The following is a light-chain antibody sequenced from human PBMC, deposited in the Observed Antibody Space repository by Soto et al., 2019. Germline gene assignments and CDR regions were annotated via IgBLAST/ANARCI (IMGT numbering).Light chain of an antibody. CDR2: DAS. Sequence: AIQLTQSPSSLSASVGDRVTITCRASQGISSALAWYQQKPGKAPKLLIYDASSLESGVPSRFSGSGSGTDFTLTISSLQPEDFATYYCPQFNNSLNTFGQGTKWIS. V-gene: IGKV1D-13*01. CDR1: QGISSA. CDR3: PQFNNSLNT. J-gene: IGKJ1*01.